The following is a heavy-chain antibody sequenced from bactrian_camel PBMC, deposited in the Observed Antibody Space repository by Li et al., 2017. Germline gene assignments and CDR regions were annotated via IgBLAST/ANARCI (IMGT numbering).Heavy chain of an antibody. CDR1: KNINNWSC. D-gene: IGHD1*01. J-gene: IGHJ6*01. CDR3: AAAPFRYYCTLQQADFYY. CDR2: ITTAPGGGRT. V-gene: IGHV3S1*01. Sequence: HVQLVESGGGSVQAGGSLRLSCAASKNINNWSCMGWFRQAPGKEREGVATITTAPGGGRTYYSDSVKGRFTVSRDNAENTIYLQMNSLKPDDTAMYYCAAAPFRYYCTLQQADFYYWGQGTQVTVS.